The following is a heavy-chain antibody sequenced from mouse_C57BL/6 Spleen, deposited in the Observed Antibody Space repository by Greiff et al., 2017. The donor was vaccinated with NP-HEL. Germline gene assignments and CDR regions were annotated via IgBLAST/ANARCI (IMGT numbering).Heavy chain of an antibody. Sequence: EVKLMESGGGLVKPGGSLKLSCAASGFTFSSYAMSWVRQTPEKRLEWVATISDGGSYTYYPDNVKGRFTISRDNAKNNLYLQMSHLKSEDTAMYYCARENWDYFDYWGQGTTLTVSS. CDR2: ISDGGSYT. V-gene: IGHV5-4*01. D-gene: IGHD4-1*01. CDR1: GFTFSSYA. J-gene: IGHJ2*01. CDR3: ARENWDYFDY.